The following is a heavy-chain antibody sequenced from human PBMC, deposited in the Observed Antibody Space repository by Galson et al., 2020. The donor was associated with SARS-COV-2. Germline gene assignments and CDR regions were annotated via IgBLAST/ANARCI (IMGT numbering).Heavy chain of an antibody. CDR3: TTRVVVIANATADLDAGDM. Sequence: SQTLSLTCTVSGGSISSSSYYWSWIRQPPGKGLEWIGSIYYSGSTYSNPSLKSRVTISVDTSKNQFSLKLSSVTAADTAVYYCTTRVVVIANATADLDAGDMWGQWTVVTVSS. CDR2: IYYSGST. CDR1: GGSISSSSYY. J-gene: IGHJ3*02. D-gene: IGHD2-21*01. V-gene: IGHV4-39*07.